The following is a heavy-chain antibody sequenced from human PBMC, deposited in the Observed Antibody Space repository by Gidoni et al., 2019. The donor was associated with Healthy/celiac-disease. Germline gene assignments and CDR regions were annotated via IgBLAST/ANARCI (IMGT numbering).Heavy chain of an antibody. J-gene: IGHJ4*02. CDR1: GYTFTGYY. CDR2: INPNSGGT. V-gene: IGHV1-2*04. CDR3: ARAYRIAVAGYSRGFDY. D-gene: IGHD6-19*01. Sequence: QVQLVQSGAEVKKPGASVKVSCKASGYTFTGYYMHWVRQAPGQGLEWMGWINPNSGGTNYAQKFQGWVTKTRDTSISTAYMELSRLRSDDTAVYYCARAYRIAVAGYSRGFDYWGQGTLVTVSS.